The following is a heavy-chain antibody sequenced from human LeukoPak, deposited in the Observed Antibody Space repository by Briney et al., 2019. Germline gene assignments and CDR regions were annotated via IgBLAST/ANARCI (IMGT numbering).Heavy chain of an antibody. Sequence: GGSLRLSCAASGFPVDSNYLSWVRQAPGKGLEWVSTIYTGGNTYYAASVKGRFTISRDFSKNTVFLHMNSLRAEDTAMYYCARGDDSGYYDYFDYWGQGALVTVSS. CDR2: IYTGGNT. J-gene: IGHJ4*02. CDR1: GFPVDSNY. CDR3: ARGDDSGYYDYFDY. V-gene: IGHV3-53*01. D-gene: IGHD5-12*01.